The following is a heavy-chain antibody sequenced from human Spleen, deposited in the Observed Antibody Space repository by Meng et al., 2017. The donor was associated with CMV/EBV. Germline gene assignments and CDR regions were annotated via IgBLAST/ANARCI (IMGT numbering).Heavy chain of an antibody. D-gene: IGHD6-13*01. CDR3: ARGSNSWYDY. V-gene: IGHV4-59*01. J-gene: IGHJ4*02. Sequence: SLTCPVSGGSISSYYWSWIRQPPGKGLEWIGYIYYSGSTTYNPSLKSRVTISVDTSKKQVSLRLNSVTAADTAVYYCARGSNSWYDYWGQGTLVTVSS. CDR2: IYYSGST. CDR1: GGSISSYY.